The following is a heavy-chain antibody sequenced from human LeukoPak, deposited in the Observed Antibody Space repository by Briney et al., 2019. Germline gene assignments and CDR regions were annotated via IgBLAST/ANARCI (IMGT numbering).Heavy chain of an antibody. CDR2: IYTSGST. Sequence: PSETLSLTCTVSGGSISSYYWSWIRQPAGKGLEWIGRIYTSGSTNYNPSLKSRVTISVDKSKNQFSLKPSSVTAADTAVYYCVGAVAGRDAFDIWGQGTMVTVSS. J-gene: IGHJ3*02. V-gene: IGHV4-4*07. D-gene: IGHD6-19*01. CDR1: GGSISSYY. CDR3: VGAVAGRDAFDI.